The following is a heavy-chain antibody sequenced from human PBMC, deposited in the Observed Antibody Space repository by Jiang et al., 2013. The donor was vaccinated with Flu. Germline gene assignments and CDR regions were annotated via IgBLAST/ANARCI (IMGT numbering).Heavy chain of an antibody. CDR1: GFTFKHYA. D-gene: IGHD4-17*01. Sequence: ESGGGLVEPGRSLRLSCAASGFTFKHYAMNWVRQAPGKGLEWVARISREGGTKAYADSVKGRFTISRDNAKNSLYLQMNSLRIDDTAFYYCAKGFGDYINGPEFWGRGTTVTVSS. CDR3: AKGFGDYINGPEF. J-gene: IGHJ6*02. CDR2: ISREGGTK. V-gene: IGHV3-9*01.